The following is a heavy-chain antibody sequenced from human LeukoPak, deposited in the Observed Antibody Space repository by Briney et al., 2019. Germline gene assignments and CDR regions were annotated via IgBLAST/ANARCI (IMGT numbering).Heavy chain of an antibody. CDR2: ISGSGSSS. V-gene: IGHV3-23*01. J-gene: IGHJ4*02. CDR1: GFTVSNTY. CDR3: AKSTRRTLGDDFDY. Sequence: GGSLRLSCAASGFTVSNTYMSWVRQAPGKGLEWVSGISGSGSSSYYAESVKGRFTISRDNSKNTLYLQMNSLRAEDTAVYYCAKSTRRTLGDDFDYWGQGTLVTVSS. D-gene: IGHD1-14*01.